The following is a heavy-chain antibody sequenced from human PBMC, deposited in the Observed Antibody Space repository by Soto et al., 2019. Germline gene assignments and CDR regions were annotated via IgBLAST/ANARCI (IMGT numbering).Heavy chain of an antibody. D-gene: IGHD2-2*01. Sequence: SVKVSCKASGGTFSSYAISWVRQAPGQGLEWMGGIIPIFGTANYAQKFQGRVTITADESTSTAYMELSSLRSEDTAVYYCARWTSTSRKYYYYGMDVWVPGTTLTASS. CDR3: ARWTSTSRKYYYYGMDV. CDR1: GGTFSSYA. V-gene: IGHV1-69*13. CDR2: IIPIFGTA. J-gene: IGHJ6*02.